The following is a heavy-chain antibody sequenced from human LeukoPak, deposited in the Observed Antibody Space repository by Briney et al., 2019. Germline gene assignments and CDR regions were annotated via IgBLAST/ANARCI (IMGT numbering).Heavy chain of an antibody. V-gene: IGHV4-59*01. CDR2: IYYSGST. CDR1: GGSISSYY. D-gene: IGHD3-16*02. J-gene: IGHJ3*02. CDR3: ARSDYVRGSYRSDAFDI. Sequence: SETLSLTCTVSGGSISSYYWSWIRQPPGKGLEWIGYIYYSGSTNYNPSLKSRVTISVDTSKNQFSLKLSSVTAADTAVYYCARSDYVRGSYRSDAFDIWGQGTMVTVSS.